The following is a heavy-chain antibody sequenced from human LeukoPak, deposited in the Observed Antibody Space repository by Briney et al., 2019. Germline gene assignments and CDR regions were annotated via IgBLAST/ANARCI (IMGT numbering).Heavy chain of an antibody. D-gene: IGHD3-22*01. Sequence: SQTLSLTCTVSGGSISSGDYYWSWIRQPPGKGLEWIGYIYYSGSTYYNPSLKSRVTMSVDTSENQFSLKLSSVAAADTAVYYCARDRYYYDSSGYSLFEYWGQGTLVTVSS. V-gene: IGHV4-30-4*01. CDR1: GGSISSGDYY. CDR3: ARDRYYYDSSGYSLFEY. CDR2: IYYSGST. J-gene: IGHJ4*02.